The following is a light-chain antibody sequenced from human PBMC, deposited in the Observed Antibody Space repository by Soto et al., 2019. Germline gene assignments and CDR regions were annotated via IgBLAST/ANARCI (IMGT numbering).Light chain of an antibody. CDR3: SLKTSSATWV. J-gene: IGLJ3*02. CDR2: QVS. V-gene: IGLV2-18*01. CDR1: RSDVGNYDL. Sequence: QSALTQPPSVSGSPGQSVTISGTGTRSDVGNYDLVSWYQQPPGTAPKLLIYQVSNRPSGVPDRFSGSKSGNTASLTISGLQAEDEADYYCSLKTSSATWVFGGGTK.